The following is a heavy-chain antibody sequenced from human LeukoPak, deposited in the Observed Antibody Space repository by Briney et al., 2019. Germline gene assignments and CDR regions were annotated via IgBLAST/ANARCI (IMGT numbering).Heavy chain of an antibody. CDR2: IITIINIA. CDR1: GDTLSSFT. V-gene: IGHV1-69*04. J-gene: IGHJ4*02. CDR3: ARDERRDFDF. Sequence: ASVKVSCKASGDTLSSFTISWLRQAPGQGLEWMGRIITIINIATYAQKFQGRVTITADKSTSTVHLEVISLRSEDTAVYYCARDERRDFDFWGQGTLVTVSS.